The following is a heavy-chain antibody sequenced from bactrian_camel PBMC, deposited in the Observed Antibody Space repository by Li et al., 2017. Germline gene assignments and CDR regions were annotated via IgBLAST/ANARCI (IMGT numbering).Heavy chain of an antibody. CDR1: GYTYSGHC. CDR3: TARYEFGLGACRGVGDLVS. J-gene: IGHJ6*01. D-gene: IGHD1*01. V-gene: IGHV3S53*01. Sequence: HVQLVESGGGSVQAGGSLRLSCAFSGYTYSGHCMGWFRQAPGKEREGVAIIGSSGSTGYADSVKGRFTISKDNRKNILYLQMNSLTPGDTAMYYCTARYEFGLGACRGVGDLVSGARGPRSPSP. CDR2: IGSSGST.